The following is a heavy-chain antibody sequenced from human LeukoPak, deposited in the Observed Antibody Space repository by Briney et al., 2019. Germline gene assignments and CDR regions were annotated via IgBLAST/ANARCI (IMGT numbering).Heavy chain of an antibody. Sequence: PGGSLRLSCAASGFTFSNAWMSWVRQAPGKGLEWVGRIKSKTDGGTTDYAAPVKGRFTISRDDSKNTLYLQMNSLKTEDTAVYYCTTVTRHSTHRYYYYGMDVWGQGTTVTVSS. CDR2: IKSKTDGGTT. J-gene: IGHJ6*02. CDR1: GFTFSNAW. D-gene: IGHD1-14*01. V-gene: IGHV3-15*01. CDR3: TTVTRHSTHRYYYYGMDV.